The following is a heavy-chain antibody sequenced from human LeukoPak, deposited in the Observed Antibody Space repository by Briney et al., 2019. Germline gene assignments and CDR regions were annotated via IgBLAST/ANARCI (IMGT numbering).Heavy chain of an antibody. CDR3: ARDTYRYYYDSSGYWEPVY. V-gene: IGHV3-48*02. CDR2: ISSSSSTI. CDR1: GFTFSSYS. Sequence: TGGSLRLSCAASGFTFSSYSMNWVRQAPGKGLEWVSYISSSSSTIYYADSVKGRFTISRDNAKNSLYLQMNSLRDEDTAVYYCARDTYRYYYDSSGYWEPVYWGQGTLVTVSS. J-gene: IGHJ4*02. D-gene: IGHD3-22*01.